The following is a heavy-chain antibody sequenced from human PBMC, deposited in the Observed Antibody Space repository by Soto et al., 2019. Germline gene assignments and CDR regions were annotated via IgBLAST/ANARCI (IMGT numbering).Heavy chain of an antibody. V-gene: IGHV4-30-4*01. Sequence: PSATLSLTCTVSGGSISSGDYYWSWIRQPPGKGLEWIGYIYYSGSTYYNPSLKSRVTISVDTSKNQFSLKLSSVTAADTAVYYCARAYYVSSGYYYVGGWFDPWGQGTLVT. CDR1: GGSISSGDYY. J-gene: IGHJ5*02. D-gene: IGHD3-22*01. CDR2: IYYSGST. CDR3: ARAYYVSSGYYYVGGWFDP.